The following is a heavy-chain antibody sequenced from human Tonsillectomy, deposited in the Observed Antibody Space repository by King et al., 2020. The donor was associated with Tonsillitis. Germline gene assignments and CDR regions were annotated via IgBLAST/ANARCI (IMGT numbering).Heavy chain of an antibody. CDR1: GYIFTTYW. CDR2: IYPGDSDT. V-gene: IGHV5-51*01. Sequence: QLVQSGAEVKKPGESLKISCKGSGYIFTTYWIAWVRQMPGKGLEWMGIIYPGDSDTRYSPSFQGQVTISADKSNTTAYLQWSSLKASDTAMYYCARPLCDDYDSSGVGSFDIWGQGTMVTVSS. CDR3: ARPLCDDYDSSGVGSFDI. D-gene: IGHD3-22*01. J-gene: IGHJ3*02.